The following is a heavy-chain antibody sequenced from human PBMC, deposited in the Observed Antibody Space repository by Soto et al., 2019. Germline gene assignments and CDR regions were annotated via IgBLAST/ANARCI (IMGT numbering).Heavy chain of an antibody. CDR3: AKITRGNSYANY. Sequence: ASVKVSCKASGYTFTTYDFNWVRQAPGQGLEWMGWLNPKSGNTGSAQKFQGRVTMTRDSSISTVYMELNSLKTEDTAVYYCAKITRGNSYANYWGQGTLVTVSS. CDR2: LNPKSGNT. D-gene: IGHD5-18*01. J-gene: IGHJ4*02. V-gene: IGHV1-8*01. CDR1: GYTFTTYD.